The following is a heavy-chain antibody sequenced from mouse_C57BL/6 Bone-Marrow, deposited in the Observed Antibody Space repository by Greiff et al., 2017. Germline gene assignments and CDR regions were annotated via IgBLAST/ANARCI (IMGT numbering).Heavy chain of an antibody. CDR3: AREGYPFFDY. D-gene: IGHD2-2*01. V-gene: IGHV1-19*01. J-gene: IGHJ2*01. CDR2: INPYNGGS. CDR1: GYTFTDYY. Sequence: VQLQQSGPVLVKPGASVKMSCKASGYTFTDYYMNWVKQSHGKSLEWIGVINPYNGGSSYNQKFKGKATLTVDKSSSTAYMELNSLTSEDSEVYYCAREGYPFFDYWGQGTTLTVSS.